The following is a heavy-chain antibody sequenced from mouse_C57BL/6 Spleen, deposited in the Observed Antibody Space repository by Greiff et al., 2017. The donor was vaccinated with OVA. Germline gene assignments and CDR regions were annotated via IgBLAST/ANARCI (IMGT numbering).Heavy chain of an antibody. J-gene: IGHJ4*01. D-gene: IGHD3-3*01. CDR2: IWSGGST. V-gene: IGHV2-2*01. CDR3: ARKRDADYYAMDY. Sequence: VQRVESGPGLVQPSQSLSITCTVSGFSLTSYGVHWVRQSPGKGLEWLGVIWSGGSTDYNAAFISRLSISKDNSKSQVFFKMNSLQADDTAIYYCARKRDADYYAMDYWGQGTSVTVSS. CDR1: GFSLTSYG.